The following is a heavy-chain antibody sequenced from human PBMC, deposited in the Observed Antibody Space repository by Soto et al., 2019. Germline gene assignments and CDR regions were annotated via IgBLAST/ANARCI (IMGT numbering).Heavy chain of an antibody. Sequence: QVQLHESGPGLVRPSETLSLTCTVSGGSITTYYWRWIRQPAGKGLEWIGRIYTSGSTNYNPSLKSRVTMSVDTSKNQFSLKLSSVTAADTAVYYCARDHSGSYYAWFDSWGQGTLVTVSS. J-gene: IGHJ5*01. D-gene: IGHD1-26*01. V-gene: IGHV4-4*07. CDR3: ARDHSGSYYAWFDS. CDR2: IYTSGST. CDR1: GGSITTYY.